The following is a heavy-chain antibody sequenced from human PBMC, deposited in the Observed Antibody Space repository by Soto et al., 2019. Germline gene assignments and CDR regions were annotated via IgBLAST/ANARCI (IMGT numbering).Heavy chain of an antibody. CDR1: GYTFTSYG. CDR3: ARDWSVRTGYYSFDY. CDR2: ISAYNGNT. J-gene: IGHJ4*02. V-gene: IGHV1-18*01. Sequence: ASVKVSCKASGYTFTSYGISWVRQAPGQGLEWMGWISAYNGNTNYAQKLQGRVTMTTDTSTSTAYMELRSLRSDDTAVYYCARDWSVRTGYYSFDYFGQATLVTVSS. D-gene: IGHD3-9*01.